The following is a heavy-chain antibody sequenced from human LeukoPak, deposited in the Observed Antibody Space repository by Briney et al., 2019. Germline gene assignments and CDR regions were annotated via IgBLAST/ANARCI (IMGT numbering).Heavy chain of an antibody. D-gene: IGHD3-10*01. Sequence: MSSETLSLTCTVSGGSISSSSYYWGWIRQPPGKGLEWIGSIYYSGSTYYNPSLKSRVTISVDTSKNQFSLKLSSVTAADTAVYYCAREGYGSGSFFDYWGQGTLVTVSS. J-gene: IGHJ4*02. CDR1: GGSISSSSYY. V-gene: IGHV4-39*01. CDR3: AREGYGSGSFFDY. CDR2: IYYSGST.